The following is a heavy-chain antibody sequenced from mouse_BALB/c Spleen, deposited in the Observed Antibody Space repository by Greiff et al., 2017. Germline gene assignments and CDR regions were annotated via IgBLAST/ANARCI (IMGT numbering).Heavy chain of an antibody. V-gene: IGHV5-17*02. CDR2: ISSGSSTI. Sequence: EVHLVESGGGLVQPGGSRKLSCAASGFTFSSFGMHWVRQAPEKGLEWVAYISSGSSTIYYADTVKGRFTISRDNPKNTLFLQMTSLRSEDTAMYYCARSSFITTVVSFDYWGQGTTLTVSS. D-gene: IGHD1-1*01. J-gene: IGHJ2*01. CDR1: GFTFSSFG. CDR3: ARSSFITTVVSFDY.